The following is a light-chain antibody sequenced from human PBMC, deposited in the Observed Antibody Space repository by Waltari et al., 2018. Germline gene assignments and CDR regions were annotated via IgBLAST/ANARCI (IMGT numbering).Light chain of an antibody. J-gene: IGKJ1*01. V-gene: IGKV1-5*01. CDR2: HAA. CDR3: QRYNREARP. Sequence: DIQMTQSPSTLSASVGDRVTITCRASQSISSWLAWYQQRPGTAPKLLIYHAATLESGVPSRFSGSGVGTQFTLTINGLQPDDFATYYCQRYNREARPFGQGTKVEIK. CDR1: QSISSW.